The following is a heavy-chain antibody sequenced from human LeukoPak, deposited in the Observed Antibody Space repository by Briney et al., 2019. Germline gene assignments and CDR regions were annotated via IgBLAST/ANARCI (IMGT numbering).Heavy chain of an antibody. D-gene: IGHD3-16*01. Sequence: SQTLSLTCTVSGGSISSKDYYWTWIRQPAGKGLEWVGRVFYDGDTYSNPSLRSRVTMSLDASKNQFSLNLSSVTAADTAIYYGARAEMTSPWGFDPWGRETRFTFSS. J-gene: IGHJ5*02. CDR3: ARAEMTSPWGFDP. CDR1: GGSISSKDYY. CDR2: VFYDGDT. V-gene: IGHV4-61*02.